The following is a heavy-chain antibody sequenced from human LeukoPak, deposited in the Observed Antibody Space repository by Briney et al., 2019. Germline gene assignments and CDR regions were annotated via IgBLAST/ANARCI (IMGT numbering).Heavy chain of an antibody. CDR3: ARDRGTPYSGYDR. D-gene: IGHD5-12*01. V-gene: IGHV1-46*01. CDR1: GYSFTSYF. CDR2: LNPSGGST. Sequence: ASVKVSCKASGYSFTSYFMHWVRQAPGQGLEWMGILNPSGGSTSYVQKFLGRVTMARDTSTSTVYMELSSLRSEDTAVYYCARDRGTPYSGYDRWGQGTLVTVSS. J-gene: IGHJ5*02.